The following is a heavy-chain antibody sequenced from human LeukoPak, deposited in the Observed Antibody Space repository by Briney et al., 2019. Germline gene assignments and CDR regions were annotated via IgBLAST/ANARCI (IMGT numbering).Heavy chain of an antibody. CDR2: IYYSGTT. Sequence: SETLSLTCTVPGGSISSYYWSWIPQPPGKGLEWIGYIYYSGTTNYNPSLKSRVTISVDTSKNQFSLRLSSVTAADTAVYYCAREPRSPGGRGRPFDFWGQGTLVTVSS. J-gene: IGHJ4*02. V-gene: IGHV4-59*01. CDR3: AREPRSPGGRGRPFDF. D-gene: IGHD2-15*01. CDR1: GGSISSYY.